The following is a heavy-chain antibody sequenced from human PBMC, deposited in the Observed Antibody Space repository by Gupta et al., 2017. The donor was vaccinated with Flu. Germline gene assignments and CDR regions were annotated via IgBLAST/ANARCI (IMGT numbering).Heavy chain of an antibody. CDR2: IKGNGGNT. Sequence: TFSRYGMTWVRQATGKGLEWVASIKGNGGNTYYADSVKGRFTLSRDNSMNTLSLQMNRLRADDTAVYLCVRKVYSDYVGGYYAMDVGGQGTTVTVSS. CDR1: TFSRYG. D-gene: IGHD3-10*02. V-gene: IGHV3-23*01. CDR3: VRKVYSDYVGGYYAMDV. J-gene: IGHJ6*02.